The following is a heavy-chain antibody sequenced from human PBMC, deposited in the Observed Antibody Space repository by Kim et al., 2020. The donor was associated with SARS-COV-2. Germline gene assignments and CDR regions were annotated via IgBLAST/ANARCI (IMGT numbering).Heavy chain of an antibody. CDR2: IYYSGST. D-gene: IGHD4-17*01. CDR3: ARRLTTVTTSWFDS. Sequence: SETLSLTCTVSGGSISSSSNYWGWIRQSPGKGLEWIGNIYYSGSTYYNPSLKSRVTISVDTSKNQFSLELSSVTAADTAVYYCARRLTTVTTSWFDSWGQGTLVTVSS. CDR1: GGSISSSSNY. V-gene: IGHV4-39*01. J-gene: IGHJ5*01.